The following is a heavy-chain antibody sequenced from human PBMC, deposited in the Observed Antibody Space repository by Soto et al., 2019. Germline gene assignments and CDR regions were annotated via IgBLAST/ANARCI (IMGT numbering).Heavy chain of an antibody. Sequence: EVQLVESGGGLVQPGGSLRLSCAASGFTFSSYEMNWVRQAPGKGLEWVSYISSSGSTIYYADSVKGRFTISRDNAKNSLYLQMNSLRAEDTAVYYCAITARYSSGWYGYYFDYWGQGTLVTVSS. CDR1: GFTFSSYE. V-gene: IGHV3-48*03. CDR2: ISSSGSTI. D-gene: IGHD6-19*01. J-gene: IGHJ4*02. CDR3: AITARYSSGWYGYYFDY.